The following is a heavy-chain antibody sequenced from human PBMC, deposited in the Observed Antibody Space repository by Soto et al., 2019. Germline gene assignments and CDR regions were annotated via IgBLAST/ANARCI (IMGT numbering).Heavy chain of an antibody. CDR3: ARDGITIFEVVTQNWFDP. V-gene: IGHV1-69*04. J-gene: IGHJ5*02. D-gene: IGHD3-3*01. CDR2: IIPILGIA. CDR1: GGTFSSYT. Sequence: SVKVSCKASGGTFSSYTISWVRQAPGQGLEWMGRIIPILGIANYAQKFQGRVTITADKSTSTAYMELSSLRSEDTAVYYCARDGITIFEVVTQNWFDPWGQGTLVTVSS.